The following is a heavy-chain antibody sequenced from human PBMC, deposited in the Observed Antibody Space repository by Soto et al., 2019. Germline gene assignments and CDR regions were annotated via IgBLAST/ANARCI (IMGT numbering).Heavy chain of an antibody. CDR2: IRSRDRA. CDR1: VFTFRDYY. V-gene: IGHV3-11*01. D-gene: IGHD6-19*01. CDR3: AREMATSGWFQNYYYLGMDV. Sequence: GGSLRLSCAASVFTFRDYYMSWIRQAPGRGLEWIAYIRSRDRAMYADSVQGRFIISRDNANSSLFLQMNSLRADDTAVYYCAREMATSGWFQNYYYLGMDVWGQGTTVTVSS. J-gene: IGHJ6*02.